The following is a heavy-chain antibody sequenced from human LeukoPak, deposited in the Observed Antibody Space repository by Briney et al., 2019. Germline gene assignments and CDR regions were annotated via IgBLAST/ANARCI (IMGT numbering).Heavy chain of an antibody. CDR1: GGSFNGYY. CDR3: ARAQTYGDSRLLLDY. Sequence: SETLSLTCAVYGGSFNGYYWSWIRQPPGKGLEWIGEINHSGSTNYSPSLKSRVTLSVDTSKNQFSLRLSSVTAADTAVYYCARAQTYGDSRLLLDYWGQGTLVTVSS. J-gene: IGHJ4*02. D-gene: IGHD2-21*02. CDR2: INHSGST. V-gene: IGHV4-34*01.